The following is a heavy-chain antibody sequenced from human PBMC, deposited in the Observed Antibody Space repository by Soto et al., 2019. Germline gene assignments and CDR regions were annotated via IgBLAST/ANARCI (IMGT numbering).Heavy chain of an antibody. D-gene: IGHD2-21*01. V-gene: IGHV2-5*01. Sequence: QITLGASGPRLVKPTQTLTLTCSFSGFSLGDFGEGVGWVRRPPGEALEWLALIYWNDDERYNPSLESRLTISKDSSKNQVVLTLTTMDPLDTATYHCARERGSCGSGRTWGQGPLVTVSS. CDR2: IYWNDDE. J-gene: IGHJ5*02. CDR1: GFSLGDFGEG. CDR3: ARERGSCGSGRT.